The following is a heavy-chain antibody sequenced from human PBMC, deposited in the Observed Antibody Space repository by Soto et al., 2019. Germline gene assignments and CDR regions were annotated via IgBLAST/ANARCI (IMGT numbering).Heavy chain of an antibody. CDR2: IYYSGST. CDR1: GGSISSGGYY. V-gene: IGHV4-31*03. CDR3: ASRYYSGSGSDF. J-gene: IGHJ4*02. Sequence: QVQLQESGPGLVKPSQTLSLTCTVSGGSISSGGYYWSWIRQHPGQGREWIGYIYYSGSTYYNPSLKSRVTISVDTSKNQFALKLTSVTASDTAVYYCASRYYSGSGSDFWGQGTLVTVSS. D-gene: IGHD3-10*01.